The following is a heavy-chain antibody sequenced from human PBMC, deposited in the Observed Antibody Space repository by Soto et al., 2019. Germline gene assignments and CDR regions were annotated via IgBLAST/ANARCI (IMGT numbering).Heavy chain of an antibody. Sequence: PWGSLRLSCAASGFTFSSYGMHWFRQAPGRGLEWVAVIWYDGSNKYYADSVKGRFTISRDNSKNTLYLQMNSLRAEDTAVYYCAKTGTTGPAFDIRGQRTTVTVSS. D-gene: IGHD1-1*01. CDR3: AKTGTTGPAFDI. V-gene: IGHV3-33*06. J-gene: IGHJ3*02. CDR1: GFTFSSYG. CDR2: IWYDGSNK.